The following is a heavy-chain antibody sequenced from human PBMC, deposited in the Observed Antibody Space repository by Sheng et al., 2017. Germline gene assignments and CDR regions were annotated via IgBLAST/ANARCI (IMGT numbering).Heavy chain of an antibody. J-gene: IGHJ4*02. V-gene: IGHV4-34*01. CDR1: GGSFSGYY. CDR2: INHSGST. Sequence: QVQLQQWGAGLLKPSETLSLTCAVYGGSFSGYYWSWIRQPPGKGLEWIGEINHSGSTNYNPSLKSRVTISVDTSKNQFSLKLSSVTAADTAVYYCARGPVVVPAAIRGYYFDYWGQGTLVTVSS. D-gene: IGHD2-2*02. CDR3: ARGPVVVPAAIRGYYFDY.